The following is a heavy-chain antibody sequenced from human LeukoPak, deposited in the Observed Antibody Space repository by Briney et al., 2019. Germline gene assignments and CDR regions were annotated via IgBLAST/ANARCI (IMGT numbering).Heavy chain of an antibody. CDR3: ARAFYDILTGYYQPFDY. J-gene: IGHJ4*02. CDR2: ISSSSSYI. V-gene: IGHV3-21*01. Sequence: GGSLRLSCAASGFTFSSYSMNWVRQAPGKGLEWVSSISSSSSYIYYADSVKGRFTISRDNAKSSLYLQMNSLRAEDTAVYYCARAFYDILTGYYQPFDYWGQGTLVTVSS. D-gene: IGHD3-9*01. CDR1: GFTFSSYS.